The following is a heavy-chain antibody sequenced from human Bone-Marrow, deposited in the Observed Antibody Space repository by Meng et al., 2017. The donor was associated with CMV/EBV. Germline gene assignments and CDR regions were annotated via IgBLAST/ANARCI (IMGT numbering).Heavy chain of an antibody. Sequence: SCAISGDSVSSNSAAWNWIRQSPSRGLEWLGRTYYRSKWYNDYAVSVKSRITINPDTSKNQFSLQLNSVTPENTAVYYCARVHYYDSSGYNYAGWFDPWGQGTLVTVSS. CDR1: GDSVSSNSAA. V-gene: IGHV6-1*01. D-gene: IGHD3-22*01. CDR2: TYYRSKWYN. CDR3: ARVHYYDSSGYNYAGWFDP. J-gene: IGHJ5*02.